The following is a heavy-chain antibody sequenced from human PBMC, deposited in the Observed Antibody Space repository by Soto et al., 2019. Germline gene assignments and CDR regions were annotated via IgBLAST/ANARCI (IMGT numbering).Heavy chain of an antibody. CDR3: ARAYVLRFLEWSNDAFDI. J-gene: IGHJ3*02. CDR1: GGSFSGDY. V-gene: IGHV4-31*11. D-gene: IGHD3-3*01. Sequence: SETLSLTCAVYGGSFSGDYWSWIRQHPGKGLEWIGYIYYSGSTYYNPSPKSRVTISVDTSKNQFSLKLSSVTAADTAVYYCARAYVLRFLEWSNDAFDISGQGTMVTVSS. CDR2: IYYSGST.